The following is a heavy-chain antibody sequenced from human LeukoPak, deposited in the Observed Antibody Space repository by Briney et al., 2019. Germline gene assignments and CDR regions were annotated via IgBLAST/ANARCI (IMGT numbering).Heavy chain of an antibody. D-gene: IGHD3-10*01. Sequence: SQTLSLTCTVSGGSISSGSYYWNWIRQPAGKGLEWIGRIYTSGSTNYNPSLKSRVTISVDTSKNQFSLKLSSVTAADTAVYYCARGVAYYSDYFDYWGQGTLVTVSS. J-gene: IGHJ4*02. V-gene: IGHV4-61*02. CDR3: ARGVAYYSDYFDY. CDR2: IYTSGST. CDR1: GGSISSGSYY.